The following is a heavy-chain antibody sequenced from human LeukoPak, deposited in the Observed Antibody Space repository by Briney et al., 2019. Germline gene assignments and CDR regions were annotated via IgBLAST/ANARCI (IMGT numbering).Heavy chain of an antibody. D-gene: IGHD1-26*01. J-gene: IGHJ3*02. CDR1: GFTFSSYS. CDR3: ARGPLIAGIVGAKSDAFDI. Sequence: PGGSLRLSYAASGFTFSSYSMNWVRQAPGKGLEWVSSISSSSSYIYYADSVKGRFTISRDNAKNSLYLQMNSLRAEDTAVYYCARGPLIAGIVGAKSDAFDIWGQGTMVTVSS. V-gene: IGHV3-21*01. CDR2: ISSSSSYI.